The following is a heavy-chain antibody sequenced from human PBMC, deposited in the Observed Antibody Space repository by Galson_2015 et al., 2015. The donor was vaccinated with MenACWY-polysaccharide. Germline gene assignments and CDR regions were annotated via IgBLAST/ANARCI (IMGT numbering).Heavy chain of an antibody. CDR1: GSRFRGSG. CDR3: AREGSRIVFHAFDI. CDR2: IQYDGSLK. V-gene: IGHV3-33*01. J-gene: IGHJ3*02. Sequence: SLRLSCAASGSRFRGSGMHWVRQAPGKGLEWVAVIQYDGSLKQYIDSVRGRFSISRDNSKNTLYLEMNSLRAEDTALYYCAREGSRIVFHAFDIWGQGTMVIVSS. D-gene: IGHD3-10*02.